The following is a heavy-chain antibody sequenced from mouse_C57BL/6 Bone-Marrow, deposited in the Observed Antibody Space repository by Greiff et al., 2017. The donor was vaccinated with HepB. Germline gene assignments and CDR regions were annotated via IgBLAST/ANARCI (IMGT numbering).Heavy chain of an antibody. CDR3: AKEGCTTSFDV. Sequence: QVQLQQPGAELVMPGASVKLSCKASGYTFTSYWMHWVKQRPGQGLEWIGMIHPNSGSTNYNEKFKSKATLTVDKSSSTAYMQLSSLTSEDSAVYDRAKEGCTTSFDVWGTGTTVTVSS. CDR2: IHPNSGST. V-gene: IGHV1-64*01. CDR1: GYTFTSYW. J-gene: IGHJ1*03. D-gene: IGHD1-1*01.